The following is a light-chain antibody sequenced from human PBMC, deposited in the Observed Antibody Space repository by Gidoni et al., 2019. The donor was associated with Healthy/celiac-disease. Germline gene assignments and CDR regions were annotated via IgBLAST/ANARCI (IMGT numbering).Light chain of an antibody. J-gene: IGKJ4*01. Sequence: DIQMTQSPSSLSASVGDRVTITCQASQDISNYLNWYQQKPGKAPKLLIYDASNLETGVPSRFSGSGSRTVFTFTSSRLQPEDIAKYYCQQYDNLPLTFGGGTKVEIK. V-gene: IGKV1-33*01. CDR1: QDISNY. CDR2: DAS. CDR3: QQYDNLPLT.